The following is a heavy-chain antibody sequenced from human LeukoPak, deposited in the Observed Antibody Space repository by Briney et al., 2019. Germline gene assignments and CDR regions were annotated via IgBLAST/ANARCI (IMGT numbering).Heavy chain of an antibody. V-gene: IGHV3-33*06. D-gene: IGHD2-2*01. Sequence: GGSLRLSCAASGFTFSSYAMHWVRQAPGKGLEWVAVIWYDGSNKYYADSVKGRFTISRDNSKNTLYLQMNSLRAEDTAVYYCAKDFGIVVVPAAMVWGQGTMVTVSS. J-gene: IGHJ3*01. CDR2: IWYDGSNK. CDR1: GFTFSSYA. CDR3: AKDFGIVVVPAAMV.